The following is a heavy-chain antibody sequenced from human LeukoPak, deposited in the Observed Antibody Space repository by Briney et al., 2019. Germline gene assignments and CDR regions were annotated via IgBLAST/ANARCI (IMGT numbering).Heavy chain of an antibody. Sequence: SETLSLTCTVSGGSISSSSYYWGWIRQPPGKGLEWIGSIYYRGSTYYNPSLKSRVTISVDTSKNYFSLKLSSVTAADTAVYYCARVRYCSSTSCPWGQGTLVTVSS. CDR3: ARVRYCSSTSCP. V-gene: IGHV4-39*02. J-gene: IGHJ5*02. CDR2: IYYRGST. D-gene: IGHD2-2*01. CDR1: GGSISSSSYY.